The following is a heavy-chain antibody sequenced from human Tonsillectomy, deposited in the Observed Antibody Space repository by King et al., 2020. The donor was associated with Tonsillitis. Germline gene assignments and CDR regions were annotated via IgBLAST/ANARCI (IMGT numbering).Heavy chain of an antibody. Sequence: QVQLQESGPGLVKPSETLSLTCTVSGGSISSYYWSWIRQPPGKGLEWIGYIYYSGSTNYNPSLKSRVTISVETSKNQFSLKMSSVTAADTAVYYCARDQGYGDYVGYFDYWGQGTLVTVSS. CDR3: ARDQGYGDYVGYFDY. V-gene: IGHV4-59*01. D-gene: IGHD4-17*01. CDR1: GGSISSYY. CDR2: IYYSGST. J-gene: IGHJ4*02.